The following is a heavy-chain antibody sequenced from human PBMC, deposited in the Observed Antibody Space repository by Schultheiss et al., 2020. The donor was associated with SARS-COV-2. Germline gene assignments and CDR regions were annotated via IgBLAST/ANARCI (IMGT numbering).Heavy chain of an antibody. CDR2: IYYSGST. CDR1: GGSISSSSYY. CDR3: ARGRCEGAFDI. Sequence: SETLSLTCTVSGGSISSSSYYWGWIRQPPGKGLEWIGSIYYSGSTYYNPSLKSRVTISVDTSKNQFSLKLSSVTAADTAVYYCARGRCEGAFDIWGQGTMVTVSS. D-gene: IGHD2-8*01. V-gene: IGHV4-39*07. J-gene: IGHJ3*02.